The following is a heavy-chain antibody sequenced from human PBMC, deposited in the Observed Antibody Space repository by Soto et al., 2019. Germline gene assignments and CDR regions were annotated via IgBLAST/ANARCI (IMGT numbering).Heavy chain of an antibody. Sequence: VQMLESGGGLVQPGGSLRLSCAASGFTLSSYALSWVRQAPGKGLEWVSGISGSGDFTFDADSVRGRFTISRDNSMNTLYLQMNSLRVEDTAVYYCARGPTIFGVGVDAFDIWGQGTIATVSS. CDR2: ISGSGDFT. CDR1: GFTLSSYA. D-gene: IGHD3-3*01. V-gene: IGHV3-23*01. CDR3: ARGPTIFGVGVDAFDI. J-gene: IGHJ3*02.